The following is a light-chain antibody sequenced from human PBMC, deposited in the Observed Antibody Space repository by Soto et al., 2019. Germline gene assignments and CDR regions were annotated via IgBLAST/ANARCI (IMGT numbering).Light chain of an antibody. CDR3: SSYAGSNNLYV. J-gene: IGLJ1*01. CDR1: SSDVGGYNY. CDR2: EVS. V-gene: IGLV2-8*01. Sequence: QSALTQPPSASGSPGQSVTISCTGTSSDVGGYNYVSWYQQHPGKAPKLMIYEVSKRPSGVPDRFSGSKSGNTASLTVSRLQAEDEADYYRSSYAGSNNLYVFGTGTKVTVL.